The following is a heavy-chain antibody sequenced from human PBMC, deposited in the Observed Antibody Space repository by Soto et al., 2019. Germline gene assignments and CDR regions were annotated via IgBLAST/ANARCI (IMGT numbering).Heavy chain of an antibody. V-gene: IGHV3-21*01. CDR1: GFTFSFSS. CDR2: TSGSSDYI. J-gene: IGHJ4*02. Sequence: EVQLVESGGGLVKPGGSLRLSCAASGFTFSFSSMNWVRQAPGKGLEWVSSTSGSSDYIYYADSVKGRFTVSRDNAKNALYLQMNSLRAEDTAVYYCARDGSGWSRDCWGQGTLVTVSS. D-gene: IGHD6-19*01. CDR3: ARDGSGWSRDC.